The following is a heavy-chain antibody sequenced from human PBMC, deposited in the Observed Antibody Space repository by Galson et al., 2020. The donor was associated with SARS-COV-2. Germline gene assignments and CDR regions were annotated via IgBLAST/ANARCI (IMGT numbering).Heavy chain of an antibody. CDR2: ISAYNGKT. J-gene: IGHJ6*03. Sequence: ASAKVSCKASAYTFTSYGISCVRQHPGQGLEWKGWISAYNGKTNYAQKPHGRVTMTTDTSTSTAYLELRTLRSDDTAAYYCARWFGVVIIPHYYFYMDVGGKGTTVTVCS. CDR1: AYTFTSYG. D-gene: IGHD3-3*01. V-gene: IGHV1-18*01. CDR3: ARWFGVVIIPHYYFYMDV.